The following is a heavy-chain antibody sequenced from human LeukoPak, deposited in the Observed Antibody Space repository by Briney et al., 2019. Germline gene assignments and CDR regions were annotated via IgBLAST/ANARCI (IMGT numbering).Heavy chain of an antibody. V-gene: IGHV3-30*02. J-gene: IGHJ4*02. D-gene: IGHD2-15*01. CDR1: GFTFSSYG. CDR2: IRYDGSNK. CDR3: AKDPARSVVVSHYFEY. Sequence: GGSLRLSCAASGFTFSSYGVHWVRQAPGKGLEWVAFIRYDGSNKYYADSVKGRFTISRDNSKNTLYLQMNSLRAEDTAVYYCAKDPARSVVVSHYFEYWGQGTLVTVSS.